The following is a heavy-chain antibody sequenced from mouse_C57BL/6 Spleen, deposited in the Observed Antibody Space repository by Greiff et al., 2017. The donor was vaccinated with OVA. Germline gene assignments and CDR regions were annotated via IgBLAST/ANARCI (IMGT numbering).Heavy chain of an antibody. CDR2: IRNKANGYTT. D-gene: IGHD2-12*01. J-gene: IGHJ4*01. CDR1: GFTFTDYY. V-gene: IGHV7-3*01. Sequence: EVMLVESGGGLVQPGGSLSLSCAASGFTFTDYYMSWVRQPPGKALEWLGFIRNKANGYTTEYSASVKGRFTISRDNSQSILYLQMNALRAEDSATYYCARYIKAYYITLYYAMDYWGQGTSVTVSS. CDR3: ARYIKAYYITLYYAMDY.